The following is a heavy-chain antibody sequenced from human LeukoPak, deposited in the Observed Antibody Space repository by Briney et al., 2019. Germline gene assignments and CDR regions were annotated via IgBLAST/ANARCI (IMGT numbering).Heavy chain of an antibody. CDR2: IYYSGST. V-gene: IGHV4-39*01. J-gene: IGHJ5*01. CDR1: GGSISSSSYY. Sequence: SETLSLTCTMSGGSISSSSYYWAWNRQPPGKGLEWIGSIYYSGSTYYNPPLQSRVTISVDTSKNQFSLKLSSVTAADTAVYDCARVSRGYNRPNWFDPWGLGTLVTVSS. D-gene: IGHD5-18*01. CDR3: ARVSRGYNRPNWFDP.